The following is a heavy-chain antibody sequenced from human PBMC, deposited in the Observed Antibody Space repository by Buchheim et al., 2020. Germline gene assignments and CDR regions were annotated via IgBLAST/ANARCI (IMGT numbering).Heavy chain of an antibody. CDR3: ACTPVEDDSSSYYYPWD. CDR2: ISGSSSFI. D-gene: IGHD3-22*01. Sequence: EVQLVESGGGLVKPGGSLRLSCAASGFTFRNYNMNWVRQAPGKGLEWVSSISGSSSFIYYADSVKGRFTISRDNAKNSLYLQMNSLRAEDTAVYYCACTPVEDDSSSYYYPWDWGQGTL. CDR1: GFTFRNYN. J-gene: IGHJ4*02. V-gene: IGHV3-21*01.